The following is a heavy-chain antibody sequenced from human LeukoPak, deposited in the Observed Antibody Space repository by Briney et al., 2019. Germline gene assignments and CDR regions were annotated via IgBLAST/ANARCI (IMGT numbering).Heavy chain of an antibody. J-gene: IGHJ5*02. Sequence: PSETLSLTCAVSGDSITNPKWWSWVRQPPGKGLEWLGEIYYSGSTYYNPSLKSRVTISVGTSKNQFSLKLSSVTAADTAVYYCARAGRRYDYVWGSYRYEWFDPWGQGTLVTVSS. CDR2: IYYSGST. CDR1: GDSITNPKW. D-gene: IGHD3-16*02. CDR3: ARAGRRYDYVWGSYRYEWFDP. V-gene: IGHV4-4*02.